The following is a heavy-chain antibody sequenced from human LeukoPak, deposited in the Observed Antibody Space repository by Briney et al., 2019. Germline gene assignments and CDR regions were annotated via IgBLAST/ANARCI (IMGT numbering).Heavy chain of an antibody. CDR3: VRGAPFDY. Sequence: GGSLRLSCAASGFTFSSYGMHWVRQAPGKGLEWVAFIPYDGSNKYHADSVKGRFTISRDNSKNTLYLQMNSLRAEDAAVYYCVRGAPFDYWGQGTLVTVSS. J-gene: IGHJ4*02. CDR2: IPYDGSNK. V-gene: IGHV3-30*02. CDR1: GFTFSSYG.